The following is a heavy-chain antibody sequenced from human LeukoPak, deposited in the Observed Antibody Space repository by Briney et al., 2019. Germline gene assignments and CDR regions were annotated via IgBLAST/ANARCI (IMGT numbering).Heavy chain of an antibody. CDR3: ARATGAAVNFDY. J-gene: IGHJ4*02. Sequence: GGSLRLSCAASGFTFSSYSMNWVRQAPGKGLEWVSSISSSSSYIYYADSVKGRFTISRDNAKNSLCLQMNSLRAEDTAVYYCARATGAAVNFDYWGQGTLVTVSS. CDR1: GFTFSSYS. D-gene: IGHD6-13*01. V-gene: IGHV3-21*01. CDR2: ISSSSSYI.